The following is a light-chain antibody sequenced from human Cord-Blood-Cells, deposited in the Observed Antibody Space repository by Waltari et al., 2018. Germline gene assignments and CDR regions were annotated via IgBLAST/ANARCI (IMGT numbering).Light chain of an antibody. V-gene: IGLV2-8*01. CDR2: EVS. CDR1: SSDVGAYNY. Sequence: QSALPQPPSASGSPGQSVTLSCTGTSSDVGAYNYVSWYQQHPGKAPKLMIYEVSKRPSGVPDRFSGSKSGNTASLTVSGLQAEDEADYYCSSYAGSNNYVFGTGTKVTVL. J-gene: IGLJ1*01. CDR3: SSYAGSNNYV.